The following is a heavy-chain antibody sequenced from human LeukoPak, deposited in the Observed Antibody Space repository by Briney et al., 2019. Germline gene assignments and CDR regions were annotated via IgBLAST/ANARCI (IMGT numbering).Heavy chain of an antibody. CDR3: AKHFGSGTYYNFLDY. J-gene: IGHJ4*02. CDR2: IWYDGSNK. V-gene: IGHV3-33*06. Sequence: GALRLSCAASGFTFSSYGMHWVRQAPGKGLEWVAVIWYDGSNKYYADSVKGRFTISRDNSKNTLYLHVNSLRAEDTAVYYCAKHFGSGTYYNFLDYWGQGTLVTVSS. CDR1: GFTFSSYG. D-gene: IGHD3-10*01.